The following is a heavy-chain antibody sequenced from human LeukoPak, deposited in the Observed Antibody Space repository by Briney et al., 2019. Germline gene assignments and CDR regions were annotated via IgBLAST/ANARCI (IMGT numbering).Heavy chain of an antibody. CDR3: ACLAAYCLSASCYTSDYFDY. CDR2: IYTSGGT. V-gene: IGHV4-4*09. Sequence: SETLSLTCTVSGRSISSFYWSCLRQPPGEGLEGFASIYTSGGTNFNPSLKSRVTISLDTSKHQFSLTLSSLTAADTAVYHCACLAAYCLSASCYTSDYFDYWGQGILVTVSS. D-gene: IGHD2-2*02. CDR1: GRSISSFY. J-gene: IGHJ4*02.